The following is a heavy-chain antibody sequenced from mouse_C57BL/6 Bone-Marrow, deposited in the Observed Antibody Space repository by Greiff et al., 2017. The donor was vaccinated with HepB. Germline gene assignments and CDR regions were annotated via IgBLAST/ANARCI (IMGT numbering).Heavy chain of an antibody. CDR2: IYPGGGYT. V-gene: IGHV1-63*01. D-gene: IGHD1-1*01. J-gene: IGHJ2*01. CDR3: ARTYCGSRFDY. Sequence: QVQLKQSGAGLVRPGTSVKMSCKASGYTFTNYWIGWAKQRPGHGLEWIGEIYPGGGYTNYNEKFKGKATLTADKSSSTAYMQFSSLTSEDSAIYYCARTYCGSRFDYWGQGTTLTVSS. CDR1: GYTFTNYW.